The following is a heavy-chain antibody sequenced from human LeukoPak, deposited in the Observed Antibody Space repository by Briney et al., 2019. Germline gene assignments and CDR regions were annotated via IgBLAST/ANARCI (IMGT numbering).Heavy chain of an antibody. D-gene: IGHD5-12*01. CDR3: ARPPRTVATMFDY. V-gene: IGHV4-59*01. CDR1: GGSISTYY. Sequence: SETLSLTCGVSGGSISTYYWSWIRQPPGKGLEWIGYIHYTGSTNYNPSLKSRVTISVDTSKNQFSLKLSSVTAADTAVYYCARPPRTVATMFDYWGRGTLVTVSS. J-gene: IGHJ4*02. CDR2: IHYTGST.